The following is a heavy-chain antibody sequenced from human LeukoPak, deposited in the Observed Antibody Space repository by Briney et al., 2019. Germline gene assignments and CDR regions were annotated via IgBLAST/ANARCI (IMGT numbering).Heavy chain of an antibody. Sequence: PGGSLRLSRAASGFTVSSNYMGWVRQAPGKGLEWVSVIYSGGSTYYADSVKGRFTISRDNSKNTLYLQMNSLRAEDTAVYYCARDSDYGDYYYYGMDVWGQGTTVTVSS. CDR3: ARDSDYGDYYYYGMDV. D-gene: IGHD4-17*01. V-gene: IGHV3-53*01. CDR1: GFTVSSNY. CDR2: IYSGGST. J-gene: IGHJ6*02.